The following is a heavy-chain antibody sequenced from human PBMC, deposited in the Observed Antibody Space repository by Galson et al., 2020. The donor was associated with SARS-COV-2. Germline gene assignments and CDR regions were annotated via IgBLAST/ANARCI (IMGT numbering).Heavy chain of an antibody. J-gene: IGHJ4*02. Sequence: SETLSLTCTVSGGSISSGSYYWSWIRQSAGKGLEWVGRIYTTGNTNYNPSLKNRVTISVDRSKNQFSLKLTSVTAADTAVYYCAREGYDLLTGAFDYWGQGTLVTVSS. CDR3: AREGYDLLTGAFDY. CDR2: IYTTGNT. V-gene: IGHV4-61*02. CDR1: GGSISSGSYY. D-gene: IGHD3-9*01.